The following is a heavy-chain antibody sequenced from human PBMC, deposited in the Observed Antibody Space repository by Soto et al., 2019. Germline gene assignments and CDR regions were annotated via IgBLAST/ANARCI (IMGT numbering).Heavy chain of an antibody. V-gene: IGHV1-2*04. Sequence: ASVKVSGKASGYTFTGYYMHWVRQAPGQGLEWMGWINPNSGGTNYAQKFQGWVTMTRDTSISTAYMELSRLRSDDTAVYYCARDSYSSSSLDYYYGMDVWGQGTTVTVSS. CDR1: GYTFTGYY. D-gene: IGHD6-6*01. J-gene: IGHJ6*02. CDR3: ARDSYSSSSLDYYYGMDV. CDR2: INPNSGGT.